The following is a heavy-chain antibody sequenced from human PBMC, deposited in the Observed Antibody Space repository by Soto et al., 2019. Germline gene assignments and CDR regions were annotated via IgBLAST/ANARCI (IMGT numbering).Heavy chain of an antibody. D-gene: IGHD6-13*01. CDR1: GASMNSYH. CDR2: IRSSGST. CDR3: ARDQGVAAAGITWFDP. J-gene: IGHJ5*02. V-gene: IGHV4-4*07. Sequence: SETLSLTCTVSGASMNSYHWSWIRQPAGKGLEWIGHIRSSGSTNYNPSLKSRVTMSVDTSKNQFSLRLMSLTAADTAVYYCARDQGVAAAGITWFDPWGQGSLVTVSS.